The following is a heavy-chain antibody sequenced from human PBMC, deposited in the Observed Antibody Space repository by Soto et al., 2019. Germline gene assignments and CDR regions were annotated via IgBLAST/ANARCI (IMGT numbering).Heavy chain of an antibody. V-gene: IGHV3-48*02. CDR1: GFTFSSYS. CDR2: ISSSSSTI. Sequence: EVQLVESGGGLVQPGGSLRLSCAASGFTFSSYSMNWVRQAPGKGLEWVSYISSSSSTIYYADSVKGRFTISRDNAKNSLYLQMTSLRDEDTAVYYCARDVLGVDYWGQGPLVTVSS. D-gene: IGHD3-3*01. CDR3: ARDVLGVDY. J-gene: IGHJ4*02.